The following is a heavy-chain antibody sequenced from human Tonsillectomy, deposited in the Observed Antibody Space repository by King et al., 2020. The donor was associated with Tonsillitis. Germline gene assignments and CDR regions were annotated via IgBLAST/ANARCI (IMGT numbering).Heavy chain of an antibody. Sequence: QLQESGPGLVKPSQTLSLTCTVSGGSVSSGGYYWSWIRQHPGKGLEWIGYIYYSGSTYYNPSLKSRVTISVDTSKNQFSLKLSSVTAADTAVYYCARDKGKGGKEAEYFQHWGQGTLVTVSS. D-gene: IGHD4-23*01. CDR3: ARDKGKGGKEAEYFQH. CDR2: IYYSGST. J-gene: IGHJ1*01. CDR1: GGSVSSGGYY. V-gene: IGHV4-31*03.